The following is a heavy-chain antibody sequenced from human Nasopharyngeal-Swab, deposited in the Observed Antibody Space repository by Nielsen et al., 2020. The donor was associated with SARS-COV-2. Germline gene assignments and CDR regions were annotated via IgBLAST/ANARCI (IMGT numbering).Heavy chain of an antibody. J-gene: IGHJ4*02. Sequence: ASVKVSCKASGYTFTSYGISWVRQAPGQGLEWMGWISAYNGNTNYAQKLQGRVTMTTDTSTSTAYLELRSLRSDDTAVYYCARDGGYCTNGVCSYFDYWGQGTLVTVSS. CDR2: ISAYNGNT. CDR1: GYTFTSYG. V-gene: IGHV1-18*01. CDR3: ARDGGYCTNGVCSYFDY. D-gene: IGHD2-8*01.